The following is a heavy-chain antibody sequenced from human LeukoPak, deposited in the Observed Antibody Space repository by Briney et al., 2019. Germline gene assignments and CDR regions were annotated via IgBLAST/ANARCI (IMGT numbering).Heavy chain of an antibody. D-gene: IGHD5-24*01. CDR1: GGTFSSYA. V-gene: IGHV1-69*04. J-gene: IGHJ6*02. CDR2: IIPIFGIT. Sequence: ASVKVSCKTSGGTFSSYAISWVRQAPGQGLEWMGRIIPIFGITNYAQKLQGRVTITADKSTSTAYMELSSLTSEDTAVYYCAREMATISRTEHYYYYAMDVWGQGTTVTVSS. CDR3: AREMATISRTEHYYYYAMDV.